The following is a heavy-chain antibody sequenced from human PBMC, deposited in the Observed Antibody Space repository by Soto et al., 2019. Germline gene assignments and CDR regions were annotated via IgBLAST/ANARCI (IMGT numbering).Heavy chain of an antibody. V-gene: IGHV3-21*02. CDR3: VRDLGLYFRSGYMDL. D-gene: IGHD3-10*02. Sequence: EVQLVESGGGLVKPGGSLRLSCTASGFAFNTYSMNWVRQAPGKGLEWVSSINEDSTYIYYADSLRGRITISREHAQESLFLPMNRLRPDDTAVYYCVRDLGLYFRSGYMDLWGAGATVTVSS. J-gene: IGHJ6*03. CDR1: GFAFNTYS. CDR2: INEDSTYI.